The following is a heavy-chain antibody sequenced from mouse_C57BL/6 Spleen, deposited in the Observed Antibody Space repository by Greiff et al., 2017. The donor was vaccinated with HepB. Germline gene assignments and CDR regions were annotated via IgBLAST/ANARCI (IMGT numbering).Heavy chain of an antibody. CDR3: ARSDYGSSHYYAMDY. V-gene: IGHV1-50*01. D-gene: IGHD1-1*01. CDR1: GYTFTSYW. Sequence: QVQLQQPGAELVKPGASVKLSCKASGYTFTSYWMQWVKQRPGQGLEWIGEIDPSDSYTNYNQKFKGKATLTVDTSSSTAYMQLSSLTSEDSAVYYCARSDYGSSHYYAMDYWGQGTSVTVSS. J-gene: IGHJ4*01. CDR2: IDPSDSYT.